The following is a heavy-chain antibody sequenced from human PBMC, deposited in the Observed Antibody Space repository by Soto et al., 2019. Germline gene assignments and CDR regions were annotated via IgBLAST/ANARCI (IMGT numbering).Heavy chain of an antibody. CDR2: IYWDDDK. CDR1: GFSLSTNGMG. J-gene: IGHJ4*02. D-gene: IGHD5-12*01. CDR3: ARLTRGVYDLDRLWEKFDY. Sequence: QITVKESGLPLVKPTQTLTLTCTFSGFSLSTNGMGVGWIRQSPGKALEWLALIYWDDDKRYSPSLRSRLTDTQDPSKNQGALTRPNMDPVDTATYYCARLTRGVYDLDRLWEKFDYWGQGTLVTVSS. V-gene: IGHV2-5*02.